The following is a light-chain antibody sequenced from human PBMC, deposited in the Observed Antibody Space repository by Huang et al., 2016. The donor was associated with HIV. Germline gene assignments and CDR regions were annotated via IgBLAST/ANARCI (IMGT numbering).Light chain of an antibody. CDR3: QQRSNWPPRYT. J-gene: IGKJ2*01. V-gene: IGKV3-11*01. CDR1: QSVSSY. CDR2: DAP. Sequence: EIVLTQSPATLSLSPGERATLSCRASQSVSSYLAWYQQKPGQAPRLLIYDAPNRATGIPARCSGSGSGTDFTLTISSLGPEDFAVYYCQQRSNWPPRYTFGQGTKLEIK.